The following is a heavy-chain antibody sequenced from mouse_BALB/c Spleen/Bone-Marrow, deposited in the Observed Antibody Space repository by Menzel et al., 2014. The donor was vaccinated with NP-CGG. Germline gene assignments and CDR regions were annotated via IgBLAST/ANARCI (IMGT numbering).Heavy chain of an antibody. Sequence: EVQLQQSGPELVKPGASVKMSCKASGYTFTSYVLHWVKQKPGQGLEWIGYINPYNDGTKSNEKFKGKATLTSDKSSSKAYRKLSILTSEDSAVYYCAREGGYYGMDYWGQGTSVTVSS. CDR2: INPYNDGT. D-gene: IGHD1-1*02. CDR3: AREGGYYGMDY. J-gene: IGHJ4*01. CDR1: GYTFTSYV. V-gene: IGHV1-14*01.